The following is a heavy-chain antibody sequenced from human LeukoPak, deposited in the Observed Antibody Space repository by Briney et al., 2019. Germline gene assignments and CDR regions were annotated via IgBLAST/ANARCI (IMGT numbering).Heavy chain of an antibody. V-gene: IGHV5-10-1*01. CDR1: GYSFTSYW. J-gene: IGHJ5*02. CDR3: ARQVTMVRGVIWFDP. D-gene: IGHD3-10*01. CDR2: IDPSDSYT. Sequence: GESLKISCKGSGYSFTSYWISWVRQMPGKGLEWMGRIDPSDSYTNYSPSFQGHVTISADKSISTAYLQWSSLKASDTAMYYCARQVTMVRGVIWFDPWGQGTLVTVSS.